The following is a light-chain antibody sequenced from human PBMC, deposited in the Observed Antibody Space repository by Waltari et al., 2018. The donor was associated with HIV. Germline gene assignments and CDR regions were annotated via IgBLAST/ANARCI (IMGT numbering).Light chain of an antibody. CDR3: QQTYTTPVT. CDR1: QSISTY. V-gene: IGKV1-39*01. Sequence: DIQMTQSPSSLSAFVGDRITITCRASQSISTYLNWYHHRPGKAPNLLIYAASSLEIGVPSRFSGSASGSGTDFNLTISSLRPEDFGTYYCQQTYTTPVTFGGGTMVELK. CDR2: AAS. J-gene: IGKJ4*01.